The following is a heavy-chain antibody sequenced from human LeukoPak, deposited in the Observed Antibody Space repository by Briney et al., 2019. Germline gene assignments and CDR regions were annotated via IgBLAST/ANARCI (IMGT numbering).Heavy chain of an antibody. Sequence: ASVKVSCKASGYTFSSYGINWVRQAPGQGLEWMGWISVINNANTRYAQNFQGRLTMTTDTSTTTAYMELRSLRSDDTAVYYCARPGIAAAGTRPYSYYYYGMDVWGQGTTVTVSS. J-gene: IGHJ6*02. CDR2: ISVINNANT. CDR1: GYTFSSYG. CDR3: ARPGIAAAGTRPYSYYYYGMDV. V-gene: IGHV1-18*01. D-gene: IGHD6-13*01.